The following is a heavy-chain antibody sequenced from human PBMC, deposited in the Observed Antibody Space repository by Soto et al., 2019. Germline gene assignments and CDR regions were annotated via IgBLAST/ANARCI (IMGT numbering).Heavy chain of an antibody. J-gene: IGHJ6*02. CDR2: ISAYNGNT. CDR3: ARSTTGTMAYYYYGMDV. CDR1: GYTFTSYG. V-gene: IGHV1-18*01. Sequence: QVQLVQSGAEVKKPGASVKVSCKASGYTFTSYGISWVRQAPGQGLEWMGWISAYNGNTNYAQKLQGRGTMTTDTSTSTAYIELRSLRSDVTAVYYCARSTTGTMAYYYYGMDVWGQGTTVTVSS. D-gene: IGHD1-1*01.